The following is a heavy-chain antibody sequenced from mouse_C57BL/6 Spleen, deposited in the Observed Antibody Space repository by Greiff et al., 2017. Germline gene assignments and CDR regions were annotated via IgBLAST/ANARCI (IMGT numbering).Heavy chain of an antibody. Sequence: EVQLQQSGAELVRPGASVKLSCTASGFNITDYYMHWVKQRPEQGLEWIGRIDPADGDTEYAPTFQGKATMTADTSSNTAYLQLSSLTSEDTAVYYCTSHYYGSSYVSFDYWGQGTTLTVSS. D-gene: IGHD1-1*01. J-gene: IGHJ2*01. CDR2: IDPADGDT. V-gene: IGHV14-1*01. CDR1: GFNITDYY. CDR3: TSHYYGSSYVSFDY.